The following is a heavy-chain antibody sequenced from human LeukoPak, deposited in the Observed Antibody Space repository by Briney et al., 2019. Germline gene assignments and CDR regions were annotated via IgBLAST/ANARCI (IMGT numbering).Heavy chain of an antibody. J-gene: IGHJ3*02. CDR3: ARHSTPYDAFDI. V-gene: IGHV4-34*01. D-gene: IGHD2-15*01. CDR1: GGSFSGYY. Sequence: SETLSLTCAVYGGSFSGYYWSWIRQPPGKGLEWIGEINHSGSTNYNPSLKSRVTISVDTSKNQFSLRLTSVTVTDTAVYYCARHSTPYDAFDIWGPGTMVTVSS. CDR2: INHSGST.